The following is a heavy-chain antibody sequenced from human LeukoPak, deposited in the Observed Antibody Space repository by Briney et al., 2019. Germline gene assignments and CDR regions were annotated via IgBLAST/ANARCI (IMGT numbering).Heavy chain of an antibody. J-gene: IGHJ4*02. CDR1: GFTFSSYA. CDR3: ARDWRDYQSLPDY. D-gene: IGHD2-2*01. V-gene: IGHV3-30-3*01. CDR2: ISYDGSNK. Sequence: GGSLRLSCAASGFTFSSYAMHWVRQAPGKGLEWVAVISYDGSNKYYADSVKGRFTISRDNSKNTLYLQMNSLRAEDTAVYYCARDWRDYQSLPDYWGQGTLVTVSS.